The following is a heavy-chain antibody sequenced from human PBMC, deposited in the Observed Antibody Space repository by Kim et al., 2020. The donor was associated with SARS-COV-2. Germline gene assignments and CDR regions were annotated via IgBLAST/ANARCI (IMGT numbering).Heavy chain of an antibody. D-gene: IGHD6-19*01. CDR1: GYTLTELS. Sequence: ASVKVSCKVSGYTLTELSMHWVRQAPGKGLEWMGGFDPEDGETIYAQKFQGRVTMTEDTSTDTAYMELSSLRSEDMAVYYCATAIAVAGTTIYYYYGMDVWGQGTTVTVSS. V-gene: IGHV1-24*01. CDR3: ATAIAVAGTTIYYYYGMDV. J-gene: IGHJ6*02. CDR2: FDPEDGET.